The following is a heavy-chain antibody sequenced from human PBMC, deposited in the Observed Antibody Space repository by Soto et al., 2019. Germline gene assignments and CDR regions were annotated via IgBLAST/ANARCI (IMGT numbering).Heavy chain of an antibody. V-gene: IGHV3-13*01. CDR2: IGTDGDT. CDR3: ARGWLATGGTLAYMDV. Sequence: EEQLVESGGGLVQPGGSLRLSCAASGFTFSSYDMHWVRQATGKGLEWVSGIGTDGDTYYLGSVKGRFTISRENAKNTLYLHMNSLRGGDTAVYYCARGWLATGGTLAYMDVWGKGTTVPVSS. CDR1: GFTFSSYD. D-gene: IGHD6-13*01. J-gene: IGHJ6*03.